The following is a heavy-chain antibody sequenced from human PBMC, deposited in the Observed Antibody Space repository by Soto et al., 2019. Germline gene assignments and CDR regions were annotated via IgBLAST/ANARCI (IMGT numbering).Heavy chain of an antibody. Sequence: GGSLXLSCAASGFXFSSFAMSWVXQAPGKGLEWVSVIIGSGGSTFYADSVKGRFTISRDNSKNTLYLQMNSLRAEDTAIYYCAKDNGPAAMYYYYGMDVWGQGTTVTVSS. D-gene: IGHD2-2*01. CDR3: AKDNGPAAMYYYYGMDV. J-gene: IGHJ6*02. V-gene: IGHV3-23*01. CDR2: IIGSGGST. CDR1: GFXFSSFA.